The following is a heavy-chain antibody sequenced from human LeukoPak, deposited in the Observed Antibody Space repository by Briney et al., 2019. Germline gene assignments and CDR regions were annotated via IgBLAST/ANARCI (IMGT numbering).Heavy chain of an antibody. V-gene: IGHV3-30*18. CDR2: ISYDGSNK. D-gene: IGHD3-10*01. Sequence: GGSLRLSCAASGFTFSSYGMHWVRQAPGKGLEWVAVISYDGSNKYYADSVKGRFTISRDNAKNSLYLQMNSLRAEDTALYYCAKDIFTMVRGVVDYWGQGTLVTVSS. J-gene: IGHJ4*02. CDR3: AKDIFTMVRGVVDY. CDR1: GFTFSSYG.